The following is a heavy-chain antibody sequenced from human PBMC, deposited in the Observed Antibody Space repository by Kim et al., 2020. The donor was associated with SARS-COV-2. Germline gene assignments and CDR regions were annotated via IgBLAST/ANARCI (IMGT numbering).Heavy chain of an antibody. D-gene: IGHD4-17*01. V-gene: IGHV1-18*01. Sequence: ASVKVSCKASGYTFTSYGISWVRQAPGQGLEWMGWISAYNGNTNYAQKLQGRVTMTTDTSTSTAYMELRSLRSDDTAVYYCARDLGYGDLRPIPNWFDPWGQGTLVTVSS. J-gene: IGHJ5*02. CDR3: ARDLGYGDLRPIPNWFDP. CDR1: GYTFTSYG. CDR2: ISAYNGNT.